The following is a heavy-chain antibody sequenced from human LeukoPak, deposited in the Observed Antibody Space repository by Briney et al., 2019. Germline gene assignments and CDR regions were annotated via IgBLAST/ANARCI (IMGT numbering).Heavy chain of an antibody. CDR2: ISSSSSTI. J-gene: IGHJ3*02. D-gene: IGHD1-26*01. V-gene: IGHV3-48*01. CDR3: VRDLVVGATIDAFDI. CDR1: GFTFSSYS. Sequence: PGGSLRLSCAASGFTFSSYSMNWVRQAPGKGLEWVSYISSSSSTIYYADSVKGRFTISRDNAKNSLYLLMNSLRAEDTAVYYCVRDLVVGATIDAFDIWGQGTMVTVSS.